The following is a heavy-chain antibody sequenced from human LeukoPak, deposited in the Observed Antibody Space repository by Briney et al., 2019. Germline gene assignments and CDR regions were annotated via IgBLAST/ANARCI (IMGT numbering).Heavy chain of an antibody. D-gene: IGHD3-10*01. CDR2: IIPIFGTA. J-gene: IGHJ4*02. CDR3: ARAEFQFTYYYGSGRGYYFDY. Sequence: ASVKVSCKASGGTFSSYAISWVRRAPGQGLEWMGGIIPIFGTANYAQKFQGRVTITADKSTSTAYMELSSLRSEDTAVYYCARAEFQFTYYYGSGRGYYFDYWGQGTLVTVSS. V-gene: IGHV1-69*06. CDR1: GGTFSSYA.